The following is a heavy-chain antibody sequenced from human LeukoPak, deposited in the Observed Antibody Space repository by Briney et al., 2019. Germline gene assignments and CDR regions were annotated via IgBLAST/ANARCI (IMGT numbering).Heavy chain of an antibody. CDR2: ISSSSSFI. CDR1: GFTFSSYS. V-gene: IGHV3-21*01. Sequence: AGGSLRLSCAASGFTFSSYSMNWVRQAPGKGLEWVSSISSSSSFIYYADSVKGRFTISRDNAKNSLYLQMNSLRAEDTAVYYCARDVSAAADPEDYYYYGMDVWGQGTTVTVSS. D-gene: IGHD6-13*01. J-gene: IGHJ6*02. CDR3: ARDVSAAADPEDYYYYGMDV.